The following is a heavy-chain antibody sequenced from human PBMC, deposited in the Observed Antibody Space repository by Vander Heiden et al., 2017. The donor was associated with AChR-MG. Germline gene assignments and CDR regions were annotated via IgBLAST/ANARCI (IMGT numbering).Heavy chain of an antibody. J-gene: IGHJ4*02. CDR1: GFTFSSYE. V-gene: IGHV3-48*03. CDR2: ISSSGSTI. Sequence: EVQLVESGGGLVQPGGSLRLSCAASGFTFSSYEMNWVRQAPGKGLEWVSYISSSGSTIYYADSVKGRFTISRDNAKNSLYLQMNSLRAEDTAVYYCARTGADIAVDGELNDYWGQGTLVTVSS. D-gene: IGHD6-19*01. CDR3: ARTGADIAVDGELNDY.